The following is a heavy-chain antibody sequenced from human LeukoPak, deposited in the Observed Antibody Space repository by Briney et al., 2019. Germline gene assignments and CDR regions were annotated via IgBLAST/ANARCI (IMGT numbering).Heavy chain of an antibody. CDR3: ARVRYNYGDSDY. D-gene: IGHD5-18*01. Sequence: SETLSLTCAVSGGSISSSNWWSWVRQPPGKGLEWIGEIYHSGSTNYNSSLKSRVTISVDKSKNQFSLKLSSVTAADTAVYYCARVRYNYGDSDYWGQGTLVTVSS. CDR1: GGSISSSNW. J-gene: IGHJ4*02. V-gene: IGHV4-4*02. CDR2: IYHSGST.